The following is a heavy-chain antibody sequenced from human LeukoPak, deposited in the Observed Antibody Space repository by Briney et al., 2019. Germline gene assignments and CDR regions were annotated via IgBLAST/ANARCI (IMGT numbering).Heavy chain of an antibody. CDR3: AKGDYYDFDY. V-gene: IGHV3-23*01. D-gene: IGHD3-10*01. CDR2: ITSGVGIT. Sequence: GGSLRLSCAASGFTFSNDGMNWVRQAPGKGLEWVSIITSGVGITYYADSVKGRITISRDNSKNTLYLQMNSLRAEDTAVYYCAKGDYYDFDYWGQGTLVTVSS. CDR1: GFTFSNDG. J-gene: IGHJ4*02.